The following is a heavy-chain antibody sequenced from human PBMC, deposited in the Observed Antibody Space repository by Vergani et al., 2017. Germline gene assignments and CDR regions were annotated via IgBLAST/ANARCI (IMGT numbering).Heavy chain of an antibody. CDR2: IYSGGSST. V-gene: IGHV3-23*03. D-gene: IGHD1-14*01. Sequence: EVQLLESGGGLVQPGGSLRLSCAASGFTFSSYAMSWVRQAPGKGLEWVSVIYSGGSSTYYADSVKCRFTISRDNSKNTLYLQMNSLRAEDTAVYYCAKSAELDAFDIWGQGTMVTVSS. CDR1: GFTFSSYA. J-gene: IGHJ3*02. CDR3: AKSAELDAFDI.